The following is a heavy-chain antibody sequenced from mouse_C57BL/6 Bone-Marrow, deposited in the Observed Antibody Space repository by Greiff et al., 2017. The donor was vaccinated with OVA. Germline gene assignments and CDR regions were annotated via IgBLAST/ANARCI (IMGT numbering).Heavy chain of an antibody. CDR1: GFTFSSYG. D-gene: IGHD1-1*01. Sequence: EVKLVESGGDLVKPGGSLKLSCAASGFTFSSYGMSWVRQTPDKRLEWVATISSGGSYTYYPDSVKGRFTISRDNDKNTLYLQMSSLKSEDTAMYYCARNYGSLDYAMDYWGQGTSVTVSS. CDR3: ARNYGSLDYAMDY. CDR2: ISSGGSYT. V-gene: IGHV5-6*01. J-gene: IGHJ4*01.